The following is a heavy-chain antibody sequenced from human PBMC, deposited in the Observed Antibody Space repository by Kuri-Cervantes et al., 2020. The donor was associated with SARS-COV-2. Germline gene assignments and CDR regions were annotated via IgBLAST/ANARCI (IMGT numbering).Heavy chain of an antibody. J-gene: IGHJ6*02. V-gene: IGHV4-59*01. CDR1: GGSISSYY. CDR2: IYYSGST. Sequence: SETLSPTCTVSGGSISSYYWSWIRQPPGKGMEWIGYIYYSGSTNYNPSLKSRVTISVDTSKNQFSLKLSSVTAADTAVYYCARGDCSGGSCYGMDVWGQGTTVTVSS. D-gene: IGHD2-15*01. CDR3: ARGDCSGGSCYGMDV.